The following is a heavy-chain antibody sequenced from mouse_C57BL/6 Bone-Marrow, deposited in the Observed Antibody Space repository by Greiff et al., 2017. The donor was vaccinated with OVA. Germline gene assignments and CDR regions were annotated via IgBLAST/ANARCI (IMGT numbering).Heavy chain of an antibody. Sequence: EVHLVESGPELVKPGASVKMSCKASGYTFTSYVMHWVKQKPGQGLEWIGYIYPYNDGTKYNEKFKGKATLTSDKSSSTAYMELSSLTSEDSAVYYCAREDYDPYYFDYWGQGTTLTVSS. V-gene: IGHV1-14*01. CDR3: AREDYDPYYFDY. D-gene: IGHD2-4*01. CDR2: IYPYNDGT. CDR1: GYTFTSYV. J-gene: IGHJ2*01.